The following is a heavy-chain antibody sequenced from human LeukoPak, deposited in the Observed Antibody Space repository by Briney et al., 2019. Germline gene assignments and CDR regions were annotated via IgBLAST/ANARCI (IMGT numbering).Heavy chain of an antibody. CDR3: ARGRDRSKAGDL. CDR1: GGSCDDYY. CDR2: IHPHGIF. D-gene: IGHD5-24*01. Sequence: SETLSLTCAVHGGSCDDYYCSWIRQPPGKGLEWIGEIHPHGIFYYNSSLTSRVTISIDPSKSQFSLRLTSVTAADTAFYYCARGRDRSKAGDLWGQGSLVIVSS. J-gene: IGHJ5*02. V-gene: IGHV4-34*01.